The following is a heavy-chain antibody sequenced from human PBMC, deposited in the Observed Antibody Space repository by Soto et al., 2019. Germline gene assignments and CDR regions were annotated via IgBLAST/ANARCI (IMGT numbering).Heavy chain of an antibody. CDR3: ARDGPPGYCSSTSCYIT. D-gene: IGHD2-2*02. Sequence: QVQLVQSGAEVKKPGSSVKVSCKASGGTFSSYAISWVRQAPGQGLEWMGGIIPIFGTANYAQKFQGRVTITADESTSTAYMDLSSLRSEDTGVYYCARDGPPGYCSSTSCYITWGQGTLVTVSS. J-gene: IGHJ5*02. CDR2: IIPIFGTA. CDR1: GGTFSSYA. V-gene: IGHV1-69*01.